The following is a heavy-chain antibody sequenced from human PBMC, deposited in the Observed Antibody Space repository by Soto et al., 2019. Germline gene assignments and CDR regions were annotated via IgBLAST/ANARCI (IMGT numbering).Heavy chain of an antibody. V-gene: IGHV3-23*01. CDR2: ISGSGHNT. Sequence: PGGSLRLSCTASGFLFDSYAMSWVRQAPGKGLECISTISGSGHNTYYADSVKGRFTISRDSSKDTVYLQMNNLRADDTAVYFCGGGPDYRNNYYYGMDVWGQGTTVTVSS. D-gene: IGHD3-10*01. CDR1: GFLFDSYA. J-gene: IGHJ6*02. CDR3: GGGPDYRNNYYYGMDV.